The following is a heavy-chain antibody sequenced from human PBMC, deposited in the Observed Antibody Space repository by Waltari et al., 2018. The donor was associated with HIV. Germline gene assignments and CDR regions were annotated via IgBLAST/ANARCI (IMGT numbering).Heavy chain of an antibody. CDR2: IKDDGSEK. Sequence: EVQLLQSGGGLVQSGGSLSLSGAASGFPFTHYRMSWVRQTPGKGLEWVANIKDDGSEKYYMGSVKGRFTISRDNAKNSMFLQMNSLRAEDTAVYYCARIGTFPHNYAIDFWGQGTTVTVSS. CDR3: ARIGTFPHNYAIDF. D-gene: IGHD1-26*01. V-gene: IGHV3-7*01. J-gene: IGHJ6*02. CDR1: GFPFTHYR.